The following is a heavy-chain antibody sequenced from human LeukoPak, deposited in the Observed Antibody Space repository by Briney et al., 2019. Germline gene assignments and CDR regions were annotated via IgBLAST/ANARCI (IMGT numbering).Heavy chain of an antibody. V-gene: IGHV3-23*01. Sequence: GGSLRLSCAASGFTFSSYAMSWVHQAPGKGLEWVSAISGSGGSTHYADSVKGRFTISRDNFKNTLYLQMNSLRAEDTAVYYCAKDRAVTTALYYYYGMDVWGQGTTVTVSS. CDR3: AKDRAVTTALYYYYGMDV. D-gene: IGHD4-11*01. J-gene: IGHJ6*02. CDR1: GFTFSSYA. CDR2: ISGSGGST.